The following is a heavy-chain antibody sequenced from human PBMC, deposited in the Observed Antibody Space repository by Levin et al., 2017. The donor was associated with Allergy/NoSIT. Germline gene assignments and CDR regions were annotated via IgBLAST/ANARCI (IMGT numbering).Heavy chain of an antibody. J-gene: IGHJ6*02. CDR2: IDWDDDK. D-gene: IGHD5-18*01. CDR3: ARFPHLGSTYGYYYGMDV. CDR1: GFSLSTSGMC. Sequence: SGPTLVKPTQTLTLTCTFSGFSLSTSGMCVSWIRQPPGNSLEWLARIDWDDDKYYSTSLKTRLTISKDTSKNQVVLTVTNMDPVDTATSYCARFPHLGSTYGYYYGMDVWGQGTTVTVSS. V-gene: IGHV2-70*11.